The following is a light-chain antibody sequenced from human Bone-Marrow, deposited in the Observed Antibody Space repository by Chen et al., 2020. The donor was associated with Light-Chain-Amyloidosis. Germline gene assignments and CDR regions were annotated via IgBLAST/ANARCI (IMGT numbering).Light chain of an antibody. V-gene: IGLV3-21*02. CDR2: DES. J-gene: IGLJ3*02. Sequence: SYVLTQPSSVSVAPGQTATIACGGNNIGSTSVHGYQQTPGQAPLLVVYDESDRPSGIPERLSGSNAGNTATLTISRVEAGDEADYYCQVWDRSRDRPVFGGGTKLTVL. CDR1: NIGSTS. CDR3: QVWDRSRDRPV.